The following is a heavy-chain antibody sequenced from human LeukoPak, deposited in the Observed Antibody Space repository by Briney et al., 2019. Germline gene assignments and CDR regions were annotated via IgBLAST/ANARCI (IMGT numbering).Heavy chain of an antibody. CDR3: ARFDSYPGIAEYVAFDI. CDR1: GYTFTSYG. D-gene: IGHD6-13*01. CDR2: TSAYNGNT. J-gene: IGHJ3*02. Sequence: ASVKVSCKASGYTFTSYGISWVRQAPGQGLEWMGWTSAYNGNTNYAQKFQGRVTVTTDTSTSTAYMELRSLRSDDTAVYYCARFDSYPGIAEYVAFDIWGQGTMVTVSS. V-gene: IGHV1-18*01.